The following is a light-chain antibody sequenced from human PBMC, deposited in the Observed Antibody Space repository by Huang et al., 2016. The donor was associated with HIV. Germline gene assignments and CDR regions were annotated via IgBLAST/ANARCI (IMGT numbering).Light chain of an antibody. CDR2: DVS. Sequence: DIQMTQSPSTLSASVGDRATITCRASQSFNTWFAWYQQKPGKTPKLLLYDVSSLESGVPSRFRGSGSGTEFTLTISSLQPDDFATYYCQQYDGYPYTFGQGTKLEIK. J-gene: IGKJ2*01. V-gene: IGKV1-5*01. CDR3: QQYDGYPYT. CDR1: QSFNTW.